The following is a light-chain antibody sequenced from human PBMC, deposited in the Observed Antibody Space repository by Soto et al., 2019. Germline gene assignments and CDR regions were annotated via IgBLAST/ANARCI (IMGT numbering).Light chain of an antibody. J-gene: IGKJ2*01. CDR3: QQYDTSPYT. V-gene: IGKV3-20*01. Sequence: EIVWTQSPGTLSLSPGERATLSCRASQSVSSSFLAWYQQKPGQAPRLLIFGSSNTATGIPGRFGGSGSGTDFFLTSSGLEPEDWAVSYCQQYDTSPYTFGQGTKLEIK. CDR1: QSVSSSF. CDR2: GSS.